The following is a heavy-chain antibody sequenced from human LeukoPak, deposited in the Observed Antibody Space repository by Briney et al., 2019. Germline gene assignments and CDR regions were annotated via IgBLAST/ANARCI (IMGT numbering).Heavy chain of an antibody. D-gene: IGHD3-10*01. Sequence: SETLSLTCTVSGGSINSYYWSWIRQPAGKGLEWIGRIYTSGSTNYNPSLKSRVTMSVDTSKNQFSLKLSSVTAADTAVYYCARERITMVRGVTVYYMDVWGKGTTVTISS. J-gene: IGHJ6*03. V-gene: IGHV4-4*07. CDR1: GGSINSYY. CDR2: IYTSGST. CDR3: ARERITMVRGVTVYYMDV.